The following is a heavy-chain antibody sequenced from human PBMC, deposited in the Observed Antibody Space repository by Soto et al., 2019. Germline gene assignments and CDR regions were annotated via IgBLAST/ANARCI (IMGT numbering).Heavy chain of an antibody. D-gene: IGHD3-16*01. V-gene: IGHV3-33*01. J-gene: IGHJ4*02. Sequence: GGSLRLSCAASGFTFSSHGMHWVRQAPDKGLEWVAVIWYDGSNKYYADSVKGRFTISRDNSNDMLYLEMNNLRAEDTAVYYCARWGNWKVADNWGQGTLVTVSS. CDR3: ARWGNWKVADN. CDR1: GFTFSSHG. CDR2: IWYDGSNK.